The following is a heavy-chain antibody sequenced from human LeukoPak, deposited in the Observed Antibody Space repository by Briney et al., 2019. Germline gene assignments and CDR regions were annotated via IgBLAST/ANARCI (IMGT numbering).Heavy chain of an antibody. J-gene: IGHJ4*02. CDR3: VKAWSVAGTRALFY. D-gene: IGHD6-19*01. V-gene: IGHV3-64D*06. CDR2: ISSNGGST. Sequence: PGGSLRLSCSASGFTFSSYATHWVRQAPGKGLEYVSAISSNGGSTYYADSVKGRFTISRDNSKNTLYLQMSSLRAEDTAVYYCVKAWSVAGTRALFYWGQGTLVTVSS. CDR1: GFTFSSYA.